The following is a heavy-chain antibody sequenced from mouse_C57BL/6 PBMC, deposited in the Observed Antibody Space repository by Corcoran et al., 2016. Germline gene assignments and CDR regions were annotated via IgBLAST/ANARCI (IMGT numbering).Heavy chain of an antibody. J-gene: IGHJ4*01. Sequence: EVQLQQSGPELVKPGASVKISCKASGYTFTDYYMNWVKQSHGKSLEWIGDINPNNGGTSYNQKFKGKATLTVDKSSSTAYMELRSLTSEDSAVYYCARSPITTVVASDYYAMDYWGQGTSVTVSS. CDR1: GYTFTDYY. D-gene: IGHD1-1*01. V-gene: IGHV1-26*01. CDR3: ARSPITTVVASDYYAMDY. CDR2: INPNNGGT.